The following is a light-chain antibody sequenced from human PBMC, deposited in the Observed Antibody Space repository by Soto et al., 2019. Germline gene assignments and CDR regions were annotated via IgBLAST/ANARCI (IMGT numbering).Light chain of an antibody. CDR3: VQGTHWHLT. CDR2: RIF. CDR1: QSLAYSDGNTY. V-gene: IGKV2-30*01. Sequence: DVVLTQSPLSLPVTLGQPASISCRSSQSLAYSDGNTYLNWVQQRPGQSQRRLIDRIFSRESGVQDRFSGSGSGTHFTLEIRSVEAEDVGVYSCVQGTHWHLTFGGGTKVEIK. J-gene: IGKJ4*01.